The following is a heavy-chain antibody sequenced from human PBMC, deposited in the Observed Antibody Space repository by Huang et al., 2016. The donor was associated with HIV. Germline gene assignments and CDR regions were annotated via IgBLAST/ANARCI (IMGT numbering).Heavy chain of an antibody. CDR2: IYYSGST. D-gene: IGHD6-13*01. V-gene: IGHV4-59*01. CDR1: GGSISSDY. J-gene: IGHJ5*02. CDR3: ARDSPQPT. Sequence: QVQLQESGPGLVKPSETLSLTCSVSGGSISSDYWSWIRQPPGKALEWIGSIYYSGSTNYNPSLKSRVTISVDTSKNQFSLKVTSVTAADSAVYFCARDSPQPTWGQGTLVTVSS.